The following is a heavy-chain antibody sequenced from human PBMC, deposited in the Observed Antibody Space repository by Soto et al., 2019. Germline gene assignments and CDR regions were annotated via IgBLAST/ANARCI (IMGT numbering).Heavy chain of an antibody. D-gene: IGHD6-19*01. V-gene: IGHV4-59*01. CDR1: GDPISRYH. J-gene: IGHJ4*02. CDR2: VHNSGST. CDR3: TGDRNNRVWYKY. Sequence: QVQLQESGPGLVKPSETLSLSCTVSGDPISRYHWSWIRQTPGKGLEWIGYVHNSGSTSYNRSLKSRVTISIDTSRKQFSLRLRSVTAADTAVYYCTGDRNNRVWYKYWGQGTLVTVSS.